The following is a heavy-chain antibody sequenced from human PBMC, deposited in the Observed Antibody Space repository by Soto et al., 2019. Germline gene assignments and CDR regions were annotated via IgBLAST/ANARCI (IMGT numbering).Heavy chain of an antibody. CDR3: AIADRYQNAAFDI. V-gene: IGHV1-3*01. Sequence: GASVKVSCKASGYTFTSYAMHWARQAPGQRLEWMGWINAGNGNTKYSQKFQGRVTITRDTSASTAYMELSSLRSEDTAVYYCAIADRYQNAAFDICGQGTIVTVSS. CDR2: INAGNGNT. J-gene: IGHJ3*02. CDR1: GYTFTSYA. D-gene: IGHD2-2*01.